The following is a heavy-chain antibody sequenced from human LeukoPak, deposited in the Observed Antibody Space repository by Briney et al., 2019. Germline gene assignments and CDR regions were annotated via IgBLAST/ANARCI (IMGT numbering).Heavy chain of an antibody. CDR2: VSDRGSRT. Sequence: GGSLRLSCAASGITFRIAWMSWVRQAPGKGLEWVSSVSDRGSRTYDADSLKGRFTISRDNSKNTLYLQMNSLRAEDTAVYYCAKATGKLDPFDYWGQGTLVTVSS. CDR3: AKATGKLDPFDY. J-gene: IGHJ4*02. CDR1: GITFRIAW. V-gene: IGHV3-23*01. D-gene: IGHD1-1*01.